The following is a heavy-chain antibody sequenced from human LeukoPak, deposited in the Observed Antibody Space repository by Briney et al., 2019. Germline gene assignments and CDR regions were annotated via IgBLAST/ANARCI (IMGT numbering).Heavy chain of an antibody. CDR3: ARDPSGHYYYYGMDV. CDR1: GYTFTSYD. J-gene: IGHJ6*02. Sequence: ASVKVSCTASGYTFTSYDINWVRQATGQGLEWMGWMNPNSGNTGYAQKFQGRVTMTRNTSISTAYMELSSLRSEDTAVYYCARDPSGHYYYYGMDVWGQGTTVTVSS. V-gene: IGHV1-8*01. CDR2: MNPNSGNT.